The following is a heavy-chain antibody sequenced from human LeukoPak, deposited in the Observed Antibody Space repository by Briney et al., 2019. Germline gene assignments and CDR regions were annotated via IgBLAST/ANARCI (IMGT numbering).Heavy chain of an antibody. J-gene: IGHJ4*02. CDR3: ARGRRDGYNFDY. V-gene: IGHV4-31*03. CDR1: GGSISSGGYY. D-gene: IGHD5-24*01. Sequence: SETLSLTCIVSGGSISSGGYYWSWIRQHPGKGLEWIGYIYYSGSTYYNPSLKSRVTISVDTSKNQFSLKLSSVTAADTAVYYCARGRRDGYNFDYWGQGTLVTVSS. CDR2: IYYSGST.